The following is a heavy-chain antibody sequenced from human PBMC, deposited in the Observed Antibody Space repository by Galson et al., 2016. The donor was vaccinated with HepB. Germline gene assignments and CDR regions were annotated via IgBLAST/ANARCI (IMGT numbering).Heavy chain of an antibody. CDR3: ARVLHSISWYYFDS. Sequence: CAISGDSVSSNSAAWNWIRLSPSRGLEWLGRTYYRSKWYNEYAESVRSRLTINPDTSKNQFSLQLNSVTPEDTAVYYCARVLHSISWYYFDSWGQGTPVTVTS. CDR1: GDSVSSNSAA. J-gene: IGHJ4*02. CDR2: TYYRSKWYN. D-gene: IGHD6-13*01. V-gene: IGHV6-1*01.